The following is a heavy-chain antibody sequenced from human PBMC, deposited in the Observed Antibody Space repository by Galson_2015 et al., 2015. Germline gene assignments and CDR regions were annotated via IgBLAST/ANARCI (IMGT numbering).Heavy chain of an antibody. CDR2: IWYDGNNK. J-gene: IGHJ4*02. CDR1: GFTFSNYG. D-gene: IGHD6-6*01. CDR3: ARDRSVAARYFDY. Sequence: SLRLGGAASGFTFSNYGLHWVRQGPGRGLERVAYIWYDGNNKYYGDSVKGRFTISRDNSKNTVYLQMISLRVEDTAVYYCARDRSVAARYFDYWGQGTLVPVSS. V-gene: IGHV3-33*01.